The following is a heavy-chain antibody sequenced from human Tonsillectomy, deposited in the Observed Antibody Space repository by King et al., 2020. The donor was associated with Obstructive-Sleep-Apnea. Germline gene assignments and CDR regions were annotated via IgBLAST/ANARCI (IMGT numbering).Heavy chain of an antibody. V-gene: IGHV4-59*01. J-gene: IGHJ4*02. CDR2: IYYRWST. CDR1: GGSLSIYY. CDR3: ARVKFEDSSGYYYFDY. D-gene: IGHD3-22*01. Sequence: VQLQESGPGLVKPSETLSLTCTVSGGSLSIYYWSWIRQPPGKGLEWVGYIYYRWSTNYNPSLKSRATITVDTSKNQFSLKLSSVTAAETAVYYCARVKFEDSSGYYYFDYWGQGTLVTVSS.